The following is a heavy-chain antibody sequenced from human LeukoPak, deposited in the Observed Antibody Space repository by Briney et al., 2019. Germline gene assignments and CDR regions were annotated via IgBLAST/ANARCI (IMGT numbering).Heavy chain of an antibody. J-gene: IGHJ5*02. D-gene: IGHD2-2*01. CDR2: ITWNRDNI. V-gene: IGHV3-9*01. CDR1: GFTFDDYA. CDR3: VRDRCSSTSCHDSPNWFDP. Sequence: SLRLSCAASGFTFDDYAMHWVRRAPGKGLEWVSGITWNRDNIGYGDSVKGRFTISRDNAKNSLYLQMNSLRAEDTALYYCVRDRCSSTSCHDSPNWFDPWGQGTLVTVSS.